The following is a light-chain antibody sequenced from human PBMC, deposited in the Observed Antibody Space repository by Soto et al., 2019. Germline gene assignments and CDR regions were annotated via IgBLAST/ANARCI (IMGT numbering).Light chain of an antibody. Sequence: DIQMTQSPSSLSASVGDRVTIKCRANQSIDTYLNWYQQKPGKAPKVLIYVASRLQTGVPSRFSGSGSGTDFSLTITSLQPEDSATYFCQQSDTIPWTFGQGTRVEVK. CDR2: VAS. J-gene: IGKJ1*01. CDR3: QQSDTIPWT. CDR1: QSIDTY. V-gene: IGKV1-39*01.